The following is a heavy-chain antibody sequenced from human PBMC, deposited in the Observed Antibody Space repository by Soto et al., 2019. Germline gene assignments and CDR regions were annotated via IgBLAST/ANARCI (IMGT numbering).Heavy chain of an antibody. CDR1: GGSVNSDSYY. J-gene: IGHJ6*02. CDR2: LYYSGST. D-gene: IGHD3-10*01. V-gene: IGHV4-61*01. Sequence: QVQLQESGPGLVKPSEALSLTCTVSGGSVNSDSYYWTWIRQPPGKRLEWIGSLYYSGSTNYNPTLKTRVTVTVDTSKNQWSRKVSAVTAADTAVEFCASESRELSASGGVAVWGQGNAVPVSS. CDR3: ASESRELSASGGVAV.